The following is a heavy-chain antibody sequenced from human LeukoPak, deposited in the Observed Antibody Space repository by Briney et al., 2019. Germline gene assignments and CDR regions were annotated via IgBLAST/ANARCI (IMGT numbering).Heavy chain of an antibody. Sequence: GSLRLSCTASGFTFSGHWIHWVRQPPGKGLEWIGEINHSGSTNYNPSLKSRVTISVDTSKNQFSLKLSSVTAADTAVYYCAREAYSVGAFDIWGQGTMVTVSS. D-gene: IGHD5/OR15-5a*01. J-gene: IGHJ3*02. CDR3: AREAYSVGAFDI. CDR1: GFTFSGHW. CDR2: INHSGST. V-gene: IGHV4-34*01.